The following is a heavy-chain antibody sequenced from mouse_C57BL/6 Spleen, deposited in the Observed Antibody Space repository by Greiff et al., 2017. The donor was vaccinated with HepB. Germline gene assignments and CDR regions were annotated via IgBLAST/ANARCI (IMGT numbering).Heavy chain of an antibody. J-gene: IGHJ2*01. CDR3: ARRFYYYGSSNYFDY. CDR2: IYPRSGNT. V-gene: IGHV1-81*01. Sequence: VQLQQSGAELARPGASVKLSCKASGYTFTSYGISWVKQRTGQGLEWIGEIYPRSGNTYYNEKFKGKATLTADKYSSTAYMELRSLTSEDSAVYFCARRFYYYGSSNYFDYWGQGTTLTVSS. CDR1: GYTFTSYG. D-gene: IGHD1-1*01.